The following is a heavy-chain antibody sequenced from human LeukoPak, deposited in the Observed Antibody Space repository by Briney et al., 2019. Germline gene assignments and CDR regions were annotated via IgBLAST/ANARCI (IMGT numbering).Heavy chain of an antibody. CDR3: VKKGQADDDGKPD. J-gene: IGHJ4*02. V-gene: IGHV3-74*01. CDR1: GVTFSDSW. D-gene: IGHD1-1*01. CDR2: ISSDGSIT. Sequence: GGSLRLSCAASGVTFSDSWMHWVRQGPGQGPVWVARISSDGSITNYADSVKGRFTISRDNSKNTLYLQMNDLRADDTAVYYCVKKGQADDDGKPDWGQGTLVTVSS.